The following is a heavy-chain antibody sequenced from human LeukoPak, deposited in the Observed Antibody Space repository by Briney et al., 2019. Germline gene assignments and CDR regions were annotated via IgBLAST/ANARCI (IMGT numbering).Heavy chain of an antibody. CDR1: GFTFSSYA. J-gene: IGHJ4*02. V-gene: IGHV3-23*01. Sequence: GGSLRLSCAASGFTFSSYAMSWVRQAPGKGLEWVSGVSGSGGSTYYADSVKGRFSISRDNSKNTLYLQMNSLRLDDTAVYFCARGRAGIAAAGFDYWGQGTLVTVSS. CDR3: ARGRAGIAAAGFDY. CDR2: VSGSGGST. D-gene: IGHD6-13*01.